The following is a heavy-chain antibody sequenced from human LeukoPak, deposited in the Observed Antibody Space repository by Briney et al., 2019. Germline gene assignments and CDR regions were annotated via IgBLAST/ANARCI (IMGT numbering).Heavy chain of an antibody. CDR3: ARPGLLDYYGSGSKDV. V-gene: IGHV4-4*02. D-gene: IGHD3-10*01. J-gene: IGHJ4*02. CDR1: GGSISSSNW. Sequence: SETLSLTCAVSGGSISSSNWWSWVRQPPGKGLEWIGEIYHSGSTNYNPSLKSRVTISVDKSKNQFSLKLSSVTAADTAVYYCARPGLLDYYGSGSKDVWGQGTLVTVSS. CDR2: IYHSGST.